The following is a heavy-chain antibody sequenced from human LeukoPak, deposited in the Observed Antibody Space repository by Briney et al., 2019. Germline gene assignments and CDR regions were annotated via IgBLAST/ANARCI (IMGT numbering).Heavy chain of an antibody. V-gene: IGHV3-64D*06. CDR1: GFTFSSYA. J-gene: IGHJ3*02. CDR2: ISTNGDNT. Sequence: PGGSLRLSCSASGFTFSSYAMHWVRQAPGKGLEYVSAISTNGDNTYYADSVKGRFTISRDNSKNALYLQMSSLRGEDTAVYYCARGFDAFDIWGQGTMVTVSS. CDR3: ARGFDAFDI.